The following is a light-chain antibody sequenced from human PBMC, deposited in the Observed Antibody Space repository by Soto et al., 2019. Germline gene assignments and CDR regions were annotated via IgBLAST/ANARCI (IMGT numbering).Light chain of an antibody. CDR1: QSISSW. CDR2: NAS. V-gene: IGKV1-5*03. J-gene: IGKJ1*01. CDR3: QQYNSYSPWT. Sequence: DIQMTQSPSTLSASVGDRVTITCRASQSISSWLAWYQQKPGKAPNLLIYNASSLESGDPSRFSGSGSGTEFTLTISSLQPDDFATYYCQQYNSYSPWTFGQGTKVEIK.